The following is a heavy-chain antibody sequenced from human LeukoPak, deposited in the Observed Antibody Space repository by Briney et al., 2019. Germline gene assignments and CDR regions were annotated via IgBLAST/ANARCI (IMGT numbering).Heavy chain of an antibody. CDR2: INPNSGGT. Sequence: ASVKVSCKASGYTFTGYYMHWVRQAPGQGLEWMGWINPNSGGTNYAQKFQGRVTMTRDTSISTAYMELSRLRSDDTAVYYCARPSNLRKHYYYYYGMDVWGQGTTVTVSS. D-gene: IGHD3-3*01. CDR1: GYTFTGYY. V-gene: IGHV1-2*02. CDR3: ARPSNLRKHYYYYYGMDV. J-gene: IGHJ6*02.